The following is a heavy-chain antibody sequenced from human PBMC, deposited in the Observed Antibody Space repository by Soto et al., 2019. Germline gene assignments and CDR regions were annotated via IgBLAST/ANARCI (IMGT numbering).Heavy chain of an antibody. D-gene: IGHD3-10*01. Sequence: QVQLQESGPGLVKPSGTLSLTCAVSGGSISSSNWWSWVRQPPGKGLEWIGEIYHSGDTNYNPSLKSRVTMAGDRSRNQFSLQVSSVPAADAAVYYCARRWGEGRVDYWGQGTLVTVSS. V-gene: IGHV4-4*02. J-gene: IGHJ4*02. CDR1: GGSISSSNW. CDR2: IYHSGDT. CDR3: ARRWGEGRVDY.